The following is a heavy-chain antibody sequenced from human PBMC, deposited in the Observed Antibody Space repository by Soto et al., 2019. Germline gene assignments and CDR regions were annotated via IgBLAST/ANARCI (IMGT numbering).Heavy chain of an antibody. CDR1: ALPILSHA. J-gene: IGHJ6*02. CDR2: ISGSGGST. D-gene: IGHD3-3*01. Sequence: LRLSWIFAALPILSHAVLLIRPDPRKGLVWVSAISGSGGSTYYEDSVKGRFTISRDNSKNTLYLQMNSLRAEDTAVYYCARAVVEYYDFWSGYYGMDVLVQGSTVTGFS. CDR3: ARAVVEYYDFWSGYYGMDV. V-gene: IGHV3-23*01.